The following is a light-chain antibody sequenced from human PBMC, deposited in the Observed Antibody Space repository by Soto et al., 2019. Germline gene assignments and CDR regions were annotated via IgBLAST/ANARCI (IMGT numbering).Light chain of an antibody. CDR1: QSVASN. V-gene: IGKV3-15*01. CDR3: QQYHNWPPQYT. Sequence: EIVMTQSPASLSVSPGDGATLSCRVSQSVASNVAWYQQKPGQGPRLLIHGATTRAVGVPARFSGSGSGTDFTLTINGLQSEDFAVYYCQQYHNWPPQYTFGQGTKLQI. J-gene: IGKJ2*01. CDR2: GAT.